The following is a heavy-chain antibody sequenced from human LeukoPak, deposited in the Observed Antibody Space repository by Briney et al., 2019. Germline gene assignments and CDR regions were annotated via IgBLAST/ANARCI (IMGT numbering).Heavy chain of an antibody. D-gene: IGHD6-6*01. J-gene: IGHJ4*02. CDR2: ISYDGGNK. V-gene: IGHV3-30*18. CDR3: AKDRYSSSSGDFDY. Sequence: GGSLRLSCAASGFTFSSYGMHWVRQAPGEGLEWVAVISYDGGNKYYADSVKGRFTISRDNSKNTLYLQMNSLRAEDTAVYYCAKDRYSSSSGDFDYWGQGTLVTVSS. CDR1: GFTFSSYG.